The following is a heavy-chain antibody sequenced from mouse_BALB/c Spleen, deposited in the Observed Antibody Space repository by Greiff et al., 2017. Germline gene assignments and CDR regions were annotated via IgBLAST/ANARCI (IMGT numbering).Heavy chain of an antibody. Sequence: DVMLVESGGGLVQPGGSRKLSCAASGFTFSSFGMHWVRQAPEKGLEWVAYISSGSSTIYYADTVKGRFTISRDNPKNTLFLQMTSLRSEDTAMYYCARPRGNYDYAMDYWGQGTSVTVSS. V-gene: IGHV5-17*02. D-gene: IGHD2-1*01. CDR1: GFTFSSFG. J-gene: IGHJ4*01. CDR3: ARPRGNYDYAMDY. CDR2: ISSGSSTI.